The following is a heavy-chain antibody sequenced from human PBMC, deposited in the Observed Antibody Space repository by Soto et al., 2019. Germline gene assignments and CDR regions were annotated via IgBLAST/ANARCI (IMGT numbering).Heavy chain of an antibody. CDR1: GFTFSNYA. CDR3: AKLSSGWANVDC. Sequence: QVQLVESGGGVVQPGRSLRLSCAASGFTFSNYAMHWVRQAPGKGLEWVAVISYDGSNKQYANSVKGRFTISRDNSKNTLYLQMNSLRAEDTAVYYCAKLSSGWANVDCWGQGTLVTVSS. J-gene: IGHJ4*02. V-gene: IGHV3-30*18. CDR2: ISYDGSNK. D-gene: IGHD6-19*01.